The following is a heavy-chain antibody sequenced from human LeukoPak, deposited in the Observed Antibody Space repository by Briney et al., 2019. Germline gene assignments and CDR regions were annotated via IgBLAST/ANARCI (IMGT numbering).Heavy chain of an antibody. D-gene: IGHD3-10*01. Sequence: GGSLRLSCAASGFNFNNYAMSWVRQAPGKGLEWVSGITYSSGYTYYADSVKGRFTISRDNSRNTLYLQMNSLRAEDTAVYYCAKDPSDLGGSGSNNYFDCWGQGTLVTVSS. CDR1: GFNFNNYA. CDR2: ITYSSGYT. CDR3: AKDPSDLGGSGSNNYFDC. J-gene: IGHJ4*02. V-gene: IGHV3-23*01.